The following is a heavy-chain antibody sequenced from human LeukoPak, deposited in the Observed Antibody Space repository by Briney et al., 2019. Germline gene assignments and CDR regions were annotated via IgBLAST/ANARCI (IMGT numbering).Heavy chain of an antibody. Sequence: SETLSLTCAVSGGSFSGYYWSWIRQPPGKGLEWIGEINHSGSTNYNPSLKSRVTISVDTSKNQFSLKLSSVTAADTAVYYCARVGYCSSTSCYYGGFDYWGQGTLVTVSS. CDR3: ARVGYCSSTSCYYGGFDY. D-gene: IGHD2-2*01. V-gene: IGHV4-34*01. J-gene: IGHJ4*02. CDR1: GGSFSGYY. CDR2: INHSGST.